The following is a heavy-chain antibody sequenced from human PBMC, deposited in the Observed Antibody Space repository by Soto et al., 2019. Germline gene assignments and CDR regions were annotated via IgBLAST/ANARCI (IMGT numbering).Heavy chain of an antibody. D-gene: IGHD2-21*01. CDR1: GDSITSYN. J-gene: IGHJ5*02. Sequence: SETLSLTCTVSGDSITSYNWNWLRQPPGKALEWIGYVYSSGSTNYNPSLKSRVTISVDTSRNQFSPKVNSVTAADTAVYYCARRAVVAVTGSLDNWLDPWGQGILVTSPQ. CDR2: VYSSGST. V-gene: IGHV4-59*01. CDR3: ARRAVVAVTGSLDNWLDP.